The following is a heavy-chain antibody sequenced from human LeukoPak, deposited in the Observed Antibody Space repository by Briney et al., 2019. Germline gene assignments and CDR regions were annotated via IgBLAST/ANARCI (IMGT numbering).Heavy chain of an antibody. J-gene: IGHJ4*02. V-gene: IGHV5-51*01. D-gene: IGHD6-19*01. Sequence: GESLKISCKGSGYSFTNYWIGWVRQMPGKGLEWMGFIYPGDSDTRYSPSFQGQVTISADKSIDTAYLQWNSLKASDTAMYYCARQPRYSSGWYLDYWGQGALVTVSS. CDR1: GYSFTNYW. CDR2: IYPGDSDT. CDR3: ARQPRYSSGWYLDY.